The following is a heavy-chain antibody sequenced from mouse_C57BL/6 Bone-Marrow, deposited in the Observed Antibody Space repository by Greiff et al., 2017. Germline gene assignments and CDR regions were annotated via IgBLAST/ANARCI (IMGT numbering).Heavy chain of an antibody. D-gene: IGHD1-1*01. Sequence: WVKQRPGQGLEWIGAIYPGNSDTSYNQKFKGKAKLTAVTSASTAYMELSSLTNEDSAVYYCTRGITTVVATENFYYYAMDYWGQGTSVTVSS. CDR3: TRGITTVVATENFYYYAMDY. J-gene: IGHJ4*01. V-gene: IGHV1-5*01. CDR2: IYPGNSDT.